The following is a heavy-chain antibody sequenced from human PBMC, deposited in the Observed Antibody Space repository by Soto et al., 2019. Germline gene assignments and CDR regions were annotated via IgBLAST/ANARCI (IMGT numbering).Heavy chain of an antibody. J-gene: IGHJ4*02. CDR1: GGSFSPYF. Sequence: PSETLSLTCAVYGGSFSPYFWSWIRQPPGKGLEWIGEINHSGSTNYNPSLTSRATISVDTSKNQFSLKLSSVTAADTAVYYCASIAARDGFDYWGQGTLVTVS. CDR2: INHSGST. D-gene: IGHD6-6*01. V-gene: IGHV4-34*01. CDR3: ASIAARDGFDY.